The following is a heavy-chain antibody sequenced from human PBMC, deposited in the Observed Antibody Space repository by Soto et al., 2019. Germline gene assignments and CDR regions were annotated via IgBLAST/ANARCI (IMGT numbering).Heavy chain of an antibody. V-gene: IGHV3-23*01. CDR2: ITGDGLTT. D-gene: IGHD3-16*01. CDR3: AKDPLQLVSGLSDP. J-gene: IGHJ5*02. Sequence: GGSLRLSCAASGFTFSSYAMSWVRQAPGKGLDWVSTITGDGLTTYDADSVKGRFTISRDNSKSTLYLQLNSLRVDDTAVYYCAKDPLQLVSGLSDPWGQGTQVTVSS. CDR1: GFTFSSYA.